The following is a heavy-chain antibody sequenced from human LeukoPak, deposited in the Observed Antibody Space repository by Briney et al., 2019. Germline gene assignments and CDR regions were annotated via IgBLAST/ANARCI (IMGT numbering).Heavy chain of an antibody. D-gene: IGHD2-15*01. J-gene: IGHJ4*02. Sequence: NPGGSLRLSCAASGFSFNDYYMSWIRQAPGKGLEWLSYISSSGSTIYYADSVKGRFTISRDNAKNSLYLQMNRLRAEDTAVYYCARVADYCSGGICFSEYFDYWGQGTLVPVSS. CDR3: ARVADYCSGGICFSEYFDY. CDR1: GFSFNDYY. CDR2: ISSSGSTI. V-gene: IGHV3-11*01.